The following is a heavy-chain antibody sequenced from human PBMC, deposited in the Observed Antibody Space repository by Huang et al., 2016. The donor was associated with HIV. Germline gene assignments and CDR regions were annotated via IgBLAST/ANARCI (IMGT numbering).Heavy chain of an antibody. CDR3: VRDQGRLAVGGIDNWFDP. CDR1: GDSVSSHY. CDR2: VYDSGTT. Sequence: QVRLQESGPGLVKPSETLSLSCTVSGDSVSSHYWGWIRHPPGKGHEWIGTVYDSGTTKYNPRLKSRITISVDTSKNGFSLNITSVSAADTAMYFCVRDQGRLAVGGIDNWFDPWGQGALVTVSS. V-gene: IGHV4-59*02. J-gene: IGHJ5*02. D-gene: IGHD6-19*01.